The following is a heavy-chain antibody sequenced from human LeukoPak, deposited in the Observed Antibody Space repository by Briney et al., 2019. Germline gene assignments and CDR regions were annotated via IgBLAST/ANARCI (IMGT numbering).Heavy chain of an antibody. CDR1: GGSISSSSYY. J-gene: IGHJ4*02. CDR2: IYYSGST. CDR3: ARDRSGSSSWYAPFDY. V-gene: IGHV4-39*07. D-gene: IGHD6-13*01. Sequence: SETLSLTCTVSGGSISSSSYYWGWIRQPPGKGLEWIGSIYYSGSTYYNPSLKSRVTISVDTSKNQLSLKLSSVIAADTAVYYCARDRSGSSSWYAPFDYWGQGTLVTVSS.